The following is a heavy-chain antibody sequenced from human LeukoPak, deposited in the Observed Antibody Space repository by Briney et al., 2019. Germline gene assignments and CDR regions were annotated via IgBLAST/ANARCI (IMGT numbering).Heavy chain of an antibody. D-gene: IGHD3-3*01. CDR2: ISGSGGST. J-gene: IGHJ6*02. V-gene: IGHV3-23*01. CDR3: AKKATGERITIFGVVSSYGMDV. CDR1: GFTFSSYA. Sequence: GGSLRLSCAASGFTFSSYAMSWVRQAPGKGLEWVSAISGSGGSTYYADSVKGRFTISRANSKNTLYLQMNSLRAEDTAVYYCAKKATGERITIFGVVSSYGMDVWGQGTTVTVSS.